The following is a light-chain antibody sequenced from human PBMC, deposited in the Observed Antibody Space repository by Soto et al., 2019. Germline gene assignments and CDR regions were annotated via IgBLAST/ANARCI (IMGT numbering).Light chain of an antibody. CDR1: SSDVGTYEY. J-gene: IGLJ2*01. Sequence: QSVLTQPASVSGSPGQSITISCTGTSSDVGTYEYVSWYQHHPGKAPKLMIYDVSNRPSGVSDRFSGSKSVNTASLTISGLQAEDEADYYCSSYASNGDVLFGGGTKLTVL. CDR3: SSYASNGDVL. V-gene: IGLV2-14*03. CDR2: DVS.